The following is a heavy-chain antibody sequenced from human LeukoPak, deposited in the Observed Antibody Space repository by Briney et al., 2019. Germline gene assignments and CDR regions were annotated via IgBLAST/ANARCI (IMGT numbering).Heavy chain of an antibody. D-gene: IGHD3-3*01. V-gene: IGHV4-31*03. CDR3: ARATYDFWSGYYHYYMDV. CDR1: GGSISSGGHY. J-gene: IGHJ6*03. Sequence: SQTLSLTCTVSGGSISSGGHYWSWIRQHPGKGLEWIGYIYYSGSTYYNPSLKSRVTISVDTSKNQFSLKLSSVTAADTAVYYCARATYDFWSGYYHYYMDVWGKGTTVTVSS. CDR2: IYYSGST.